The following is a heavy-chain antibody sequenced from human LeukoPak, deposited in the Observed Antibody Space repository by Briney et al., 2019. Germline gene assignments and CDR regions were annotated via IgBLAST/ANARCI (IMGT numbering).Heavy chain of an antibody. D-gene: IGHD3-3*01. CDR3: AKIGYYDFWPDY. V-gene: IGHV4-31*03. Sequence: SQTLSLTCTVSGGSISSGGYYWSWIRQHPGKGLEWIGYIYYSGSTYYNPSPKSRVTISVDTSKNQFSLKLSSVTAADTAVYYCAKIGYYDFWPDYWGQGTLVTVSS. CDR1: GGSISSGGYY. J-gene: IGHJ4*02. CDR2: IYYSGST.